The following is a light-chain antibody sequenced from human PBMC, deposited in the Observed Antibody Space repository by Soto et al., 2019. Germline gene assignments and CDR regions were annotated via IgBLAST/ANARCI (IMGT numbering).Light chain of an antibody. J-gene: IGKJ1*01. CDR1: QSVSSNY. CDR3: QQYGSWT. Sequence: EIVLTQSPGTLSLSPGERATLSCRASQSVSSNYLAWYQQKPGQAPSLLIYGTSSRATGIPDRFSGSGSGTDFTLTISRLEPEDSAIYYCQQYGSWTFGQGTKVEIK. CDR2: GTS. V-gene: IGKV3-20*01.